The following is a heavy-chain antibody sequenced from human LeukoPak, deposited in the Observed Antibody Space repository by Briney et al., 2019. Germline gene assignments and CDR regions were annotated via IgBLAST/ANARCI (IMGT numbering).Heavy chain of an antibody. D-gene: IGHD5-18*01. CDR3: ATHRGYSYGTAEDFDY. Sequence: GGSLRLSCAASGFTFSAYSLRWVLQAPGKGLEWLSYISSTGSTIYYAGSVKGRFTISRDNAKNSLYLQMNSLRAEDTALYYCATHRGYSYGTAEDFDYWGQGTLVTVSS. CDR2: ISSTGSTI. CDR1: GFTFSAYS. V-gene: IGHV3-48*04. J-gene: IGHJ4*02.